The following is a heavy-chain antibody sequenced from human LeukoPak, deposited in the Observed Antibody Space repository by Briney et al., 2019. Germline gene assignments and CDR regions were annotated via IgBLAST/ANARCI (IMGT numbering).Heavy chain of an antibody. V-gene: IGHV3-30*18. J-gene: IGHJ6*03. CDR2: ISYDGSNK. D-gene: IGHD4-17*01. CDR3: AKGGDYGDESLYYYYYYMDV. Sequence: PGGSLRLSCAASGFTFSSYGMHWVRQAPGKGLEWVAVISYDGSNKYYADSVKGRFTISRDNSKNTLYLQMNSLRAEDTAVYYCAKGGDYGDESLYYYYYYMDVWGEGTTVTVSS. CDR1: GFTFSSYG.